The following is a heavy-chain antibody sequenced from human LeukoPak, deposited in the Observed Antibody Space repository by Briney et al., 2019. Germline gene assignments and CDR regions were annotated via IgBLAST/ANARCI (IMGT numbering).Heavy chain of an antibody. J-gene: IGHJ4*02. CDR2: INAYNGKT. V-gene: IGHV1-18*01. Sequence: ASVKVSCKTSGFTFTSNGISWVRQTPGQGLEWMGWINAYNGKTNYPQKFQDRVTMTTDTSTSTAYLELRNLRSDDTAVYYCARDSHDYCDYWGQGTLVTVSS. CDR3: ARDSHDYCDY. CDR1: GFTFTSNG.